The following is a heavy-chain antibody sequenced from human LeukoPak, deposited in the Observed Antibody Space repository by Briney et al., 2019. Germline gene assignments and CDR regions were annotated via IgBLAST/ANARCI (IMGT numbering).Heavy chain of an antibody. Sequence: SETLSLTCAVYGGSFSGYYWSWIRQPPGKGLEWIGEINHSGSTNYNPSLKSRVTISVDTSKNQFSLKLSSVTAADTAVYYCARGCPRRLYSSGFGRSYYFDYWGQGTLVTVSS. CDR1: GGSFSGYY. CDR3: ARGCPRRLYSSGFGRSYYFDY. V-gene: IGHV4-34*01. CDR2: INHSGST. D-gene: IGHD6-19*01. J-gene: IGHJ4*02.